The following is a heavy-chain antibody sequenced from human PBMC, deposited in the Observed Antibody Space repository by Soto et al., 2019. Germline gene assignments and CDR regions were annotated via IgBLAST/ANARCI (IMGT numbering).Heavy chain of an antibody. V-gene: IGHV3-74*01. CDR1: GFTFSSYW. J-gene: IGHJ6*02. CDR3: ARDNYGYYYYYGMDV. D-gene: IGHD4-17*01. CDR2: INSDGRST. Sequence: EVQLVESGGGLDQPGGSLRLSCAASGFTFSSYWMHWVRQAPGKGLVWVSRINSDGRSTSYADSVKGRFTISRDNAKNTLYLQMNSLRSEDTAVYYCARDNYGYYYYYGMDVWGQGTTVTVSS.